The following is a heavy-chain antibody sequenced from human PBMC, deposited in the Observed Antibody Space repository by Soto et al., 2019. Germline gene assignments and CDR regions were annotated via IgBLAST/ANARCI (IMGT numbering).Heavy chain of an antibody. D-gene: IGHD2-15*01. J-gene: IGHJ4*02. CDR2: ISGSGGST. V-gene: IGHV3-23*01. CDR3: AKAIIPYCSGGICYSDA. Sequence: QSGGSLRLSCAASGFTFVNYAMSWVRQAPGKGLEWVSSISGSGGSTYYADSVKGRFTISRDNLKNTLDLQMSSLRTEDTAVYYCAKAIIPYCSGGICYSDAWGQRTMVTVSS. CDR1: GFTFVNYA.